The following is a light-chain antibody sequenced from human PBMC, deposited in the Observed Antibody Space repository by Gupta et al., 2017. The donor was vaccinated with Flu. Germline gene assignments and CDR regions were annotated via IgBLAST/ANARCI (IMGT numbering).Light chain of an antibody. CDR3: MQGAHWPWA. V-gene: IGKV2-30*01. J-gene: IGKJ1*01. Sequence: DVVMTPSPLSLPVPLGQTASISCRSSQSLVYSDGNTVLHWFQQRPGQAPRRLIYLVSHRESGVPDRFSGSGSGTEFTLKISRVEAEDVGIYFCMQGAHWPWAFGQGTKVEI. CDR2: LVS. CDR1: QSLVYSDGNTV.